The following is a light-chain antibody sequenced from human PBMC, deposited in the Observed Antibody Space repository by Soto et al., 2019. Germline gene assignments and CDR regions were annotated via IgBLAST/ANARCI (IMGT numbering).Light chain of an antibody. CDR2: GAS. CDR3: QQYNNWPPVT. CDR1: QSVSAN. Sequence: EIVMTQSPATLSMSPGERATLSCRASQSVSANLAWYQQKPGQAPRLLIYGASTRATGIPARFSGSGSGTEFTLTISSLQSEDFAIYYCQQYNNWPPVTFGPGTKVDIK. V-gene: IGKV3-15*01. J-gene: IGKJ3*01.